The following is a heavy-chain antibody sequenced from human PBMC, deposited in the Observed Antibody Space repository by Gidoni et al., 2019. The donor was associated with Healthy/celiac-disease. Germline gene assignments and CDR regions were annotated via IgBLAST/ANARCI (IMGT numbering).Heavy chain of an antibody. J-gene: IGHJ6*03. D-gene: IGHD3-10*01. CDR2: IKSKTDGGTT. V-gene: IGHV3-15*07. CDR3: TTVANYYAYYYYMDV. Sequence: EVQLVESGGGLVKPGGSLRLSCAASGFTFSTAWMNWVRQAPGKGLEWVGRIKSKTDGGTTDYAAPVKDRFTISRDDSKNTLYLQMNSLKTEDTAVYYCTTVANYYAYYYYMDVWGKGTTVTVSS. CDR1: GFTFSTAW.